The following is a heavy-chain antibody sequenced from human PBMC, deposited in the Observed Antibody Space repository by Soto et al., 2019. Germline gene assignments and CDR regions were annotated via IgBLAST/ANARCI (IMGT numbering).Heavy chain of an antibody. D-gene: IGHD3-3*01. CDR1: GYTFTSYG. J-gene: IGHJ6*03. CDR2: ISAYNGNT. V-gene: IGHV1-18*01. Sequence: GASVKVSCKASGYTFTSYGISWVRQAPGQGLEWMGWISAYNGNTNYAQKLQGRVTMTTDTSTSTAYMELRSLRSDDTAVYYCARGYIRCLEWLPREAYYMDVWGKGTTVTGSS. CDR3: ARGYIRCLEWLPREAYYMDV.